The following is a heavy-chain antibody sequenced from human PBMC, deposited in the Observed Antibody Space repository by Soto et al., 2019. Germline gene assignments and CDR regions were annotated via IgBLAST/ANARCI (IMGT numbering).Heavy chain of an antibody. Sequence: SGTLCLTCTVSGGAVSISSYYWGWVRQPPGKGLEWIGSVYYSGSTYYNPSLESRVTISVDKSKNQFSLKLMSLSAADTAVYYCGRLEGLATISYYFDYWGQGALVTVSS. V-gene: IGHV4-39*01. J-gene: IGHJ4*02. CDR1: GGAVSISSYY. CDR2: VYYSGST. D-gene: IGHD3-9*01. CDR3: GRLEGLATISYYFDY.